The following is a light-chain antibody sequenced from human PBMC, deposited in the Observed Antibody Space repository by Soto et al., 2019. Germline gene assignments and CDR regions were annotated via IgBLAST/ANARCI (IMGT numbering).Light chain of an antibody. CDR2: DAS. CDR1: QSISSW. V-gene: IGKV1-5*01. J-gene: IGKJ1*01. Sequence: DIQMTQSPSTLSGSVGDRVTITCRASQSISSWLAWYRQKPGKAPKLLIYDASSLESGVPSRFSGSGSGTEISLTISSLQPDDFATYYCQQYNSYSTFGQGTKVDI. CDR3: QQYNSYST.